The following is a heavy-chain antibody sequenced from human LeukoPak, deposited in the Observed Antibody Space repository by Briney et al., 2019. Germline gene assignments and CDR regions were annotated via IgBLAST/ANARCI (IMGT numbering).Heavy chain of an antibody. D-gene: IGHD2-2*01. CDR1: GFTFDDYA. Sequence: GRSLRLSCAASGFTFDDYAMHWVRQAPGKGLEWVSGISGSGGSTYYADSVKGRFTISRDNSKNTLYLQMNSLRAEDTAVYYCAKVDIVVVPAAMSAFDIWGQGTMVTVSS. J-gene: IGHJ3*02. CDR3: AKVDIVVVPAAMSAFDI. CDR2: ISGSGGST. V-gene: IGHV3-23*01.